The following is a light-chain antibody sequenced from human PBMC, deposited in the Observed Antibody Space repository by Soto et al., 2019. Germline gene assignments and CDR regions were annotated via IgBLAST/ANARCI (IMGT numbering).Light chain of an antibody. V-gene: IGLV2-23*02. CDR3: CSYARSSTYV. CDR2: DVS. J-gene: IGLJ2*01. Sequence: QSALTQPASVSGSPGQSITISCTGTSSDVGSYNLVSWYQQHPGKAPKLMIYDVSRRPSGVSNRFSASKSGNTASLTISGLQAEDEADYYCCSYARSSTYVFGGGTKVTVL. CDR1: SSDVGSYNL.